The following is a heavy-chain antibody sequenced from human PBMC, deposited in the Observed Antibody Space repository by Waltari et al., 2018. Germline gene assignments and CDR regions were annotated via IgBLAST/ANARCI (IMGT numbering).Heavy chain of an antibody. J-gene: IGHJ4*02. CDR1: GFTFADYD. CDR3: TRKVDIFDY. D-gene: IGHD1-26*01. V-gene: IGHV3-49*04. Sequence: EVQVVVSGGGLEQPGRSLRLSCTTSGFTFADYDMTWVRQAPGKGLEWVGFIRSKAYGGTTEYAASVKGRFTISRDDSKSIAYLQMNSLKAEDTAVYYCTRKVDIFDYWGQGTLVTVSS. CDR2: IRSKAYGGTT.